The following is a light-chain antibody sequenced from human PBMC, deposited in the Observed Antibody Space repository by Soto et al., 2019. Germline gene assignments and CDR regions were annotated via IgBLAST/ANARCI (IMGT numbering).Light chain of an antibody. CDR1: QGISNY. CDR3: QKYNSALWT. J-gene: IGKJ1*01. Sequence: DIQMTQSPXSXSASVGDRVTITCRASQGISNYLAWYQQKPGKVPKLLIYAASTLQSGVPSRFSGSGSGTDFTLTISSLQPEDVATYYCQKYNSALWTFGQGTKVEIK. V-gene: IGKV1-27*01. CDR2: AAS.